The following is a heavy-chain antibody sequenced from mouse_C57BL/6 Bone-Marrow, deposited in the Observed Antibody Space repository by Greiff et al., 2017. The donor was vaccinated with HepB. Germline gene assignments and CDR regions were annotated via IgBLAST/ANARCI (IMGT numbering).Heavy chain of an antibody. J-gene: IGHJ2*01. D-gene: IGHD1-1*01. Sequence: VQLQQSGAELVRPGASVKLSCTASGFNIKDDYMHWVKQRPEQGLEWIGWIDPENGDTEYASKFQGKATITADTSSNTAYLQLSSLTSEDTAVYDCTTPYYYGSRRGDYWGQGTTLTVSS. V-gene: IGHV14-4*01. CDR1: GFNIKDDY. CDR2: IDPENGDT. CDR3: TTPYYYGSRRGDY.